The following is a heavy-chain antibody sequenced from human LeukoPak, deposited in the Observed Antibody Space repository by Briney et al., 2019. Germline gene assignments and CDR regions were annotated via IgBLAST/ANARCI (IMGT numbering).Heavy chain of an antibody. CDR3: ARDRSYYGSGSHRPYYFDY. J-gene: IGHJ4*02. CDR1: GGSISSYY. V-gene: IGHV4-59*01. D-gene: IGHD3-10*01. CDR2: IYYSGST. Sequence: SETLSPTCTVSGGSISSYYWSWIRQPPGKGLEWIGYIYYSGSTNYNPSLKSRVTISVDTSKNQFCLKLSSVTAADTAVYYCARDRSYYGSGSHRPYYFDYWGQGTLVTVSS.